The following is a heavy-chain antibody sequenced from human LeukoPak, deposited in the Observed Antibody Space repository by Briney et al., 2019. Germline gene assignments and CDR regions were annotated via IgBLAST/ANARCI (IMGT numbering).Heavy chain of an antibody. J-gene: IGHJ4*02. V-gene: IGHV4-59*01. CDR3: ARGRLVIADY. CDR2: IYYSGTT. Sequence: SETLSITCTVSGGSISSDYWSWIRQPPGKGLEWIGYIYYSGTTIYKPSLKSRVTISVDTSKSQFSLRLSSVTAADTAVYYCARGRLVIADYWGRGTLVTVSS. D-gene: IGHD2-21*01. CDR1: GGSISSDY.